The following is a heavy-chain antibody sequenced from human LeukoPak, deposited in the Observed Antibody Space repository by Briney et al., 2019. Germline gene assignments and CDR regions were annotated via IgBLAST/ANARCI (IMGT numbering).Heavy chain of an antibody. CDR3: AKGSWQFFFES. Sequence: GGSLRLSCAASGFTFNSYDMSWVRQPPGKGLEWVSAISGSGGSTYYADSVKGRFTISRDNSKKTLYLQMNSLRDDGTAVYCCAKGSWQFFFESGGRGTLVTVSS. D-gene: IGHD6-19*01. V-gene: IGHV3-23*01. CDR2: ISGSGGST. J-gene: IGHJ4*02. CDR1: GFTFNSYD.